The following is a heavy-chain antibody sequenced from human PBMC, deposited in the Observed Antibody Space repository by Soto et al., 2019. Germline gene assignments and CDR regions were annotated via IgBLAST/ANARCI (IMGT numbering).Heavy chain of an antibody. J-gene: IGHJ5*02. CDR1: GGSISSYY. CDR2: IYYSGST. V-gene: IGHV4-59*12. CDR3: ARSVFP. Sequence: SETLSLTCNVSGGSISSYYWSWIRQPPGKGLEWIGFIYYSGSTDYNPSLKSRASVSIDTPKNQFSLKLSSVTAADTAVYYCARSVFPWGQGTLVTVSS.